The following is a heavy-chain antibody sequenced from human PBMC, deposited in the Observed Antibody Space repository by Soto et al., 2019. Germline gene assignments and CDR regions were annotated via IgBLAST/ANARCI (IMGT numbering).Heavy chain of an antibody. D-gene: IGHD3-9*01. CDR3: AKDQGYFDWFLTREPPVAFDI. CDR2: ISDSGGTT. J-gene: IGHJ3*02. V-gene: IGHV3-23*01. CDR1: GFTFNSYA. Sequence: PGGSVKLYSAASGFTFNSYAMSWVRQAPGKGLEWVSVISDSGGTTYYADSVKGRFTISRDNSKNTLYLQMNSLRAEDTAVYYCAKDQGYFDWFLTREPPVAFDIWGQGTMVTVSS.